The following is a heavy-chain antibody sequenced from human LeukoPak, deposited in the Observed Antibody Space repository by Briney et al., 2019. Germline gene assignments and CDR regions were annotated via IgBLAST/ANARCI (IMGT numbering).Heavy chain of an antibody. CDR1: GFTFSSYS. CDR3: ARVVVGHTNWFDP. D-gene: IGHD2-21*01. CDR2: ISSSSYI. J-gene: IGHJ5*02. Sequence: GGSLRLSYAASGFTFSSYSMNWVRQAPGKGLEWDSSISSSSYIYYADSVKGRFTISRDNAKNSLYLQMNSLRADDTSIYYCARVVVGHTNWFDPWGQGTLVTVSS. V-gene: IGHV3-21*01.